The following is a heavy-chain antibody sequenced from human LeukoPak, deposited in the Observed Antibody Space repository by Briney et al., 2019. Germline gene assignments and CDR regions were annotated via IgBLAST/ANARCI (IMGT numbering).Heavy chain of an antibody. CDR3: ANRRYYDSSGYPDAPP. V-gene: IGHV3-23*01. Sequence: GGSLRLSCAASGFTFSSYWMSWVRLAPGKGLEWVSAISGSGGSTYYADSVKGRFTISRDNSKNTLYLQMNSLRAEDTAVYYCANRRYYDSSGYPDAPPWGQGTLVTVSS. J-gene: IGHJ4*02. CDR1: GFTFSSYW. D-gene: IGHD3-22*01. CDR2: ISGSGGST.